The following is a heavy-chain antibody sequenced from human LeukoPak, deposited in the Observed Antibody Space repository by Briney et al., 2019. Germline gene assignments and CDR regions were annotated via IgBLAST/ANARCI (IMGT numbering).Heavy chain of an antibody. V-gene: IGHV3-7*01. D-gene: IGHD3-22*01. J-gene: IGHJ3*02. CDR3: ATNRYYYDSSEDAFDI. Sequence: PGGSLRLSCAASGFTFSSYWMSWVRQAPGKGLEWVANIKQDGSEKYYVDSVKGRFTISRDNAKNSLYLQMNGLRAEDTAVYYCATNRYYYDSSEDAFDIWGQGTMVTVSS. CDR1: GFTFSSYW. CDR2: IKQDGSEK.